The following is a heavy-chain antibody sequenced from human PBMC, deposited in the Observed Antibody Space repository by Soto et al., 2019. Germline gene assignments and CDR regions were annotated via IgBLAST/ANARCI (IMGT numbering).Heavy chain of an antibody. CDR3: ARASDYGDRYFDY. V-gene: IGHV3-33*01. CDR1: GFTFSSYG. J-gene: IGHJ4*02. CDR2: IWYDGSNK. Sequence: QVQLVESGGGVVQPGRSLRLSCAASGFTFSSYGMHWVRQAPGKGLEWVAVIWYDGSNKYYADSVKGRFTISRDNSKKALYLQMNSLRAEETAVYYCARASDYGDRYFDYWGQGTLVTVSS. D-gene: IGHD4-17*01.